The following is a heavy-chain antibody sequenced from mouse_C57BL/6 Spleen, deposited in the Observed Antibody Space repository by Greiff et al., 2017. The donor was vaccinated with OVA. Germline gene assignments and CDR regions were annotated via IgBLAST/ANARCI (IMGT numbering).Heavy chain of an antibody. D-gene: IGHD1-1*01. CDR3: ARHEGDYGSSPYAMDD. Sequence: VQLQQSGAELVKPGASVKLSCKASGYTFTEYTIHWVKQRSGQGLEWIGWFYPGSGSIKYNEKFKDKATLTADKSSSPAYMELSRLTSEDSAVYFCARHEGDYGSSPYAMDDWGQGASVTVSS. CDR1: GYTFTEYT. V-gene: IGHV1-62-2*01. CDR2: FYPGSGSI. J-gene: IGHJ4*01.